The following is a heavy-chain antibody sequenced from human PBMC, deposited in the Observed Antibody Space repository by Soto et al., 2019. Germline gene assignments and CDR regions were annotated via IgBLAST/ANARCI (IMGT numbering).Heavy chain of an antibody. CDR2: ISGGGGNS. J-gene: IGHJ4*02. CDR3: AKETFGVGWTIDF. Sequence: QLLESGGGLVQPGGSRRLSFAASGFNFGDYTMTWVRQAPGKGLVWISTISGGGGNSYYADVVKGRFTITRDNSKNTLYLQMTSLKGEDTALYFCAKETFGVGWTIDFWGQGTLVTVSS. D-gene: IGHD6-19*01. CDR1: GFNFGDYT. V-gene: IGHV3-23*01.